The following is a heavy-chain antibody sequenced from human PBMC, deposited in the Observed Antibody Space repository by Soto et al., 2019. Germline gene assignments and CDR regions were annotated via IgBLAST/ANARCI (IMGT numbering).Heavy chain of an antibody. CDR1: GGSISSGDYY. CDR3: ARSDVVVITPNWYFDL. V-gene: IGHV4-30-4*01. J-gene: IGHJ2*01. CDR2: IYYSGST. D-gene: IGHD3-22*01. Sequence: QVQLQESGPGLVKPSQTLSLTCTVSGGSISSGDYYWSWIRQPPGKGLEWIGYIYYSGSTYYNPSLKSRVTISADTSKNQFSLNLSSVTAADSAVYYCARSDVVVITPNWYFDLWGRGTLVTVSS.